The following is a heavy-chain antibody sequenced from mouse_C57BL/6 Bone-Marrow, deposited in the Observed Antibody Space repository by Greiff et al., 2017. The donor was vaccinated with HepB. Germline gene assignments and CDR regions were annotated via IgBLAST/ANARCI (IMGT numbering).Heavy chain of an antibody. CDR3: ARDAYYYGSSYPHWYFDV. CDR2: SRNKANDYTT. J-gene: IGHJ1*03. CDR1: GFTFSDFY. D-gene: IGHD1-1*01. V-gene: IGHV7-1*01. Sequence: EVQGVESGGGLVQSGRSLRLSCATSGFTFSDFYMEWVRQAPGKGLEWIAASRNKANDYTTEYSASVKGRFIVSRDTSQSILYLQMNALRAEDTAMYYCARDAYYYGSSYPHWYFDVWGTGTTVTVSS.